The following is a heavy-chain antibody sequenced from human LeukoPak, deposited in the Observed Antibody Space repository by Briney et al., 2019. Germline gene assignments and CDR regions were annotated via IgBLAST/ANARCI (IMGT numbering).Heavy chain of an antibody. D-gene: IGHD3-22*01. V-gene: IGHV1-46*01. CDR1: GGPFSIYA. CDR2: IYPSGGST. J-gene: IGHJ4*02. Sequence: ASVNVSCKASGGPFSIYAVSWVRPAPGQGLEWMGIIYPSGGSTSYAQKFQGRVTMTRDTSTSTVYMELSSLRSEDTAVYYCARGSYYYDSSGTTYYFDYWGQGTLVTVSS. CDR3: ARGSYYYDSSGTTYYFDY.